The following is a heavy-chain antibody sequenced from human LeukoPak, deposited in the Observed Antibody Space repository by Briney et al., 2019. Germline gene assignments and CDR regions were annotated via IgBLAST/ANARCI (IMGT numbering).Heavy chain of an antibody. J-gene: IGHJ4*02. CDR3: ARDSELGAFDY. D-gene: IGHD1-26*01. CDR2: ISSSGSTI. CDR1: GFTFSDYY. Sequence: GGSLRLSCAASGFTFSDYYMSWLRQAPGKGLEGVSYISSSGSTIYYADSVKGRFTISRNNAKNSLYLQMNSLRAEDTAVYYCARDSELGAFDYWGQGTLVTVSS. V-gene: IGHV3-11*04.